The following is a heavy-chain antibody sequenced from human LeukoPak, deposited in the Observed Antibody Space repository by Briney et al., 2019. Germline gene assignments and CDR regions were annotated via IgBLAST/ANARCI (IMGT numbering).Heavy chain of an antibody. CDR1: GFTVSSNY. CDR2: IYGGGNI. Sequence: GGSLRLSCAASGFTVSSNYMNWVRQAPGKGLEWVSVIYGGGNIYYADSVKGRFTISRDNSKNTLYLQMNSPRAEDTAVYYCARGAGYNYPYYFDYWGQGTLVTVSS. CDR3: ARGAGYNYPYYFDY. J-gene: IGHJ4*02. D-gene: IGHD5-24*01. V-gene: IGHV3-53*01.